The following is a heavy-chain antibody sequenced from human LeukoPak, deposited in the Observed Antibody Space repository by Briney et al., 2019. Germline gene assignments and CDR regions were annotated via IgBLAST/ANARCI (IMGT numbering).Heavy chain of an antibody. D-gene: IGHD2-2*01. J-gene: IGHJ4*02. CDR2: IYYSGST. CDR3: ARAEYCSSTSCFLFDY. V-gene: IGHV4-59*11. CDR1: GGSISSHY. Sequence: SETLSLTCTVSGGSISSHYWSWIRQPPGKGLEWIGYIYYSGSTNYNPSLKSRVTISVDTSKNQFSLKLSSVTAADTAVYYCARAEYCSSTSCFLFDYWGQGTLVIVSS.